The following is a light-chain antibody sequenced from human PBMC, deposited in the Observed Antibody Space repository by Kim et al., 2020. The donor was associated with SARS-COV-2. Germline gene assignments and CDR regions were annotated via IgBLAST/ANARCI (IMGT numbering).Light chain of an antibody. CDR3: QQYGSSPPWT. CDR2: GAS. J-gene: IGKJ1*01. V-gene: IGKV3-20*01. Sequence: PGERATLSCRASQSVSSTYLAWYQQRPGQAPRLLIYGASTRATGVPDRFSGSGSGTDFTLTISRLEPEDFAVYYCQQYGSSPPWTFGQGTKVDIK. CDR1: QSVSSTY.